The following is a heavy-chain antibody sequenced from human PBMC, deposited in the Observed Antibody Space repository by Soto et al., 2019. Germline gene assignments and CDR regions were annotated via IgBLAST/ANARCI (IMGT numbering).Heavy chain of an antibody. CDR2: IKNKANSYTT. CDR3: TRISLFGATGGRYFDY. CDR1: GFIFSDHY. J-gene: IGHJ4*02. V-gene: IGHV3-72*01. D-gene: IGHD1-26*01. Sequence: VQLVESGGGLVQPGGSLRLSCAASGFIFSDHYMDWVRQAPGKGLEWVGRIKNKANSYTTEYAVSVKGRFTISRDDSKNSLYLQMNSLKTDYTAVYYCTRISLFGATGGRYFDYWGQVTLLTVSS.